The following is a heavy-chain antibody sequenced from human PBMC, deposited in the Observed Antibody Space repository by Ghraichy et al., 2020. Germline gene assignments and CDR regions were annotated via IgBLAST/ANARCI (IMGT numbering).Heavy chain of an antibody. CDR2: IYYSGST. V-gene: IGHV4-59*08. J-gene: IGHJ4*02. CDR3: ARHRYGDYPFDY. CDR1: GGSISSYY. D-gene: IGHD4-17*01. Sequence: SETLSLTCTVSGGSISSYYWSWIRQPPGKGLEWIGYIYYSGSTNYNPSLKSRVTISVDTSKNQFSLKLSSVTAADTAVYYCARHRYGDYPFDYWGQGTLVTVSS.